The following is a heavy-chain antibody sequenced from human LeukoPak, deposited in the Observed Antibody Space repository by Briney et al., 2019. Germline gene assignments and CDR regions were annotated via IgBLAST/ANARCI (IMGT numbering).Heavy chain of an antibody. D-gene: IGHD3-22*01. CDR2: IDYRGNT. V-gene: IGHV4-59*08. J-gene: IGHJ4*02. CDR1: GGSVSSYY. Sequence: SETLSLTCAVSGGSVSSYYWSWIRQTPGKGLEWIGYIDYRGNTNYNPSLMSRVTISEDTSKNQFSLILTSVTAADTAVYYCARRYYYDSSGRDPFDCWGQGTLVTVSS. CDR3: ARRYYYDSSGRDPFDC.